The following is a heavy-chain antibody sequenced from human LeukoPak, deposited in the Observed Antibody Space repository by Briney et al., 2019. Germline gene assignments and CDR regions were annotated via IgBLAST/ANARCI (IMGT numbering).Heavy chain of an antibody. V-gene: IGHV4-59*11. Sequence: SETLSLTCSLSGDSMNVHFWSWIRQSPGKGLEWIGYVHLPSNFSPPLQSRVTISMDTSRSQFSLKLGTVTAAGTAVYYGACYNFDGRTFDCWGQGTLVTASS. CDR3: ACYNFDGRTFDC. CDR2: VHLPS. J-gene: IGHJ4*02. D-gene: IGHD5-24*01. CDR1: GDSMNVHF.